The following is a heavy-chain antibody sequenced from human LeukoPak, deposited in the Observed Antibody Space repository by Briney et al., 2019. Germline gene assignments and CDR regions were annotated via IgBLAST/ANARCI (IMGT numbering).Heavy chain of an antibody. Sequence: GGSLRLSCAASGFTFSSYEMNWVRQAPGRGLEWISYIYSGDTTAYYADSVRGRFTISRDNAKNTLYLQMNGLTAEDTAVYYCARISRIAVASFDFWGQGTLVTVSS. V-gene: IGHV3-48*03. CDR3: ARISRIAVASFDF. J-gene: IGHJ4*02. CDR2: IYSGDTTA. D-gene: IGHD6-19*01. CDR1: GFTFSSYE.